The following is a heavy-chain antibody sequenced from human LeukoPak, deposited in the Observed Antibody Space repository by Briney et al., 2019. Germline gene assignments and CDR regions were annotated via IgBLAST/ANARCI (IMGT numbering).Heavy chain of an antibody. J-gene: IGHJ4*02. CDR1: GYTLTELS. V-gene: IGHV1-24*01. D-gene: IGHD4-17*01. CDR3: ATGPQDYGDLDY. CDR2: FDPEDGET. Sequence: ASVKVSCKVSGYTLTELSMHWVRQAPGKGLEWMGGFDPEDGETIYAQKFQGRVTMTEDTSTDTAYMELRSLRSEDTAVYYCATGPQDYGDLDYWGQGTLVTVSS.